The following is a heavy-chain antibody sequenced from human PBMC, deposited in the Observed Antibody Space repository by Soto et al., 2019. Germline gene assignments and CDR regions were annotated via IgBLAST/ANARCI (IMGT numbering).Heavy chain of an antibody. V-gene: IGHV4-4*02. CDR2: IFHDGTA. J-gene: IGHJ4*02. CDR3: ARLVYDTRLDYLYFDF. D-gene: IGHD3-16*01. Sequence: GTLSLTCTVSGVSISSGNWWTWVRQSSRKGLEYIGEIFHDGTANYFPSFERRVAMSVDKSKNQFSLKLTSVTAADAAIYYCARLVYDTRLDYLYFDFWGQGAQVTVSS. CDR1: GVSISSGNW.